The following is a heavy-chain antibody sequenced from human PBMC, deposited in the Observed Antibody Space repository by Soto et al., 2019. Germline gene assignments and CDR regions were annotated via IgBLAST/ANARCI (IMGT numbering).Heavy chain of an antibody. CDR2: IFSNDEK. CDR3: ARIRFWSGYDPLMLDY. D-gene: IGHD3-3*01. V-gene: IGHV2-26*01. Sequence: QVTLKESGPVLVKPTETLTLTCTVSGFSLSNARMGVSWIRQPPGKALEWLAHIFSNDEKSYSTSLKSRLTISKDTSKSQVVLTMANMDPVDTATYYCARIRFWSGYDPLMLDYWGQGTLVTVSS. J-gene: IGHJ4*02. CDR1: GFSLSNARMG.